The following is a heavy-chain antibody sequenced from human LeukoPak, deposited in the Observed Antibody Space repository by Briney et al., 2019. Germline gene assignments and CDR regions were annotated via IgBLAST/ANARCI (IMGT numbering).Heavy chain of an antibody. D-gene: IGHD2-21*01. V-gene: IGHV1-18*01. CDR2: ISAYNGNT. J-gene: IGHJ4*02. CDR1: GYTFTSYG. Sequence: GASVKVSCKASGYTFTSYGISWVRQAPGQGLEWMGWISAYNGNTNYAQKLQGRVTVTTDTSTSTAYMELRSLRSDDTAVYYCARELIYYCGGDCHLLDYWGQGTLVTVSS. CDR3: ARELIYYCGGDCHLLDY.